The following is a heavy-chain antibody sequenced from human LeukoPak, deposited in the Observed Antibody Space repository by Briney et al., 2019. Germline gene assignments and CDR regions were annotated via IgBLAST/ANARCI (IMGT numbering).Heavy chain of an antibody. J-gene: IGHJ4*02. CDR2: IWYDGSYR. CDR3: AKVVQYTASTGTGLDY. D-gene: IGHD6-13*01. V-gene: IGHV3-33*06. Sequence: GGSLRLSCAASGFTFSNYGMHWVRQAPGKGLDWVAVIWYDGSYRYYADSVKGRFTISRDNSKNTLYLQMNSLRAEDTAVYYCAKVVQYTASTGTGLDYWGQGTLVTVSS. CDR1: GFTFSNYG.